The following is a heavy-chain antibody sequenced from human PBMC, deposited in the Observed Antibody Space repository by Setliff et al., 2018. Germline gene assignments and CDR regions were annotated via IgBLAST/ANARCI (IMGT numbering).Heavy chain of an antibody. V-gene: IGHV1-69*13. D-gene: IGHD2-15*01. CDR2: IIPIFGTA. Sequence: GASVKVSCKASGGTFSSYAISWVRQAPGQGLEWMGGIIPIFGTANYAQKFQGRVTITADESTSTAYMEMSSLRSEDTAVYYCARDVGAYCSGRICHPGYWGQGTLVTVSS. J-gene: IGHJ4*02. CDR3: ARDVGAYCSGRICHPGY. CDR1: GGTFSSYA.